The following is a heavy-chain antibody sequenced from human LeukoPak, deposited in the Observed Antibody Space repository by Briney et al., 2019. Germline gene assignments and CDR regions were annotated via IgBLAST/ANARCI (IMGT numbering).Heavy chain of an antibody. V-gene: IGHV3-53*05. CDR1: GFSVSSTY. J-gene: IGHJ5*02. CDR2: TYSDGNT. D-gene: IGHD6-6*01. Sequence: GGSLRLSCAVSGFSVSSTYMTWVRQAPGKGLEWVSITYSDGNTYYAESVKGRFTISRDNSKNTLYLQMNSLRAEDTAVYYCARDSSSSGYNWFDPWGQGTLVTVSS. CDR3: ARDSSSSGYNWFDP.